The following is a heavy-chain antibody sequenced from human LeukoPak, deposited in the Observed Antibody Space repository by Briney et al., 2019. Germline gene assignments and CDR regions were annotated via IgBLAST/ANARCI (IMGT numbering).Heavy chain of an antibody. Sequence: PGGSLRLSCAASGFTFSSYEMNWVRQAPGKGLEWVSYISSSGSTIYYADSVKGRFTISRDNAKNSLYLQMNSLRAEDTAVYYCARDTLWSYGFDYWGQGTLVAVSS. CDR2: ISSSGSTI. CDR1: GFTFSSYE. CDR3: ARDTLWSYGFDY. J-gene: IGHJ4*02. D-gene: IGHD5-18*01. V-gene: IGHV3-48*03.